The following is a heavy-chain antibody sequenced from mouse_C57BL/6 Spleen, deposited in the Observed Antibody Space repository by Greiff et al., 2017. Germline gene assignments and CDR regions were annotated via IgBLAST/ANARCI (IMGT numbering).Heavy chain of an antibody. CDR1: GFNIKDDY. CDR3: TTLRGGLDY. V-gene: IGHV14-4*01. D-gene: IGHD1-1*01. Sequence: VQLQQSGAELVRPGASVKLSCTASGFNIKDDYMHWVKQRPEQGLEWIGWIDPENGDPDYASKFQGKATITADTSSNTAYLQLSSLTSEDTAVYYCTTLRGGLDYWGQGTSVTVSS. CDR2: IDPENGDP. J-gene: IGHJ4*01.